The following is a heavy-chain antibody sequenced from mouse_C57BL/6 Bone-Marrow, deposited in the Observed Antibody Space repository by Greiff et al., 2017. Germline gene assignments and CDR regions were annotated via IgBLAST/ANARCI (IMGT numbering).Heavy chain of an antibody. CDR2: IYPGDGDT. J-gene: IGHJ4*01. V-gene: IGHV1-80*01. CDR3: ARGDYDVGPPDYYAMDY. CDR1: GYAFSSYW. Sequence: VQLQQSGAELVKPGASVKISCKASGYAFSSYWMNWVKQRPGKGLEWIGQIYPGDGDTNYNGKFKGKATLTADKSSSTAYMQLSSLTSEDSAVYFCARGDYDVGPPDYYAMDYWGQGTSVTVSS. D-gene: IGHD2-4*01.